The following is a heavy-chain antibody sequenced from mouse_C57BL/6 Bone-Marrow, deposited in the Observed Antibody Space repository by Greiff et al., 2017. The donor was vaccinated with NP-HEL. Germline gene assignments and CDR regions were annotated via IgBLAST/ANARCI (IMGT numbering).Heavy chain of an antibody. CDR2: IDPSDSET. CDR1: GYTFTSYW. CDR3: ARVWGGYYAMDY. J-gene: IGHJ4*01. V-gene: IGHV1-52*01. Sequence: QVQLQQPGAELVRPGSSVKLSCKASGYTFTSYWMHWVKQRPIQGLEWIGNIDPSDSETHYNQKFKDKATLTVDKSSSTAYMQLSSLTSEDSAVYYCARVWGGYYAMDYWGQGTSVTVSS. D-gene: IGHD2-10*02.